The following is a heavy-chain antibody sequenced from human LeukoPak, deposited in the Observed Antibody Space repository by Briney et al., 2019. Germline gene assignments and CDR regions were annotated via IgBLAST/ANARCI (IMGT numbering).Heavy chain of an antibody. Sequence: ASVKVSCKASGYTFTGYYMHWVRQAPGQGLEWMGWINPNSGGTNYAQKFQGRVTMTRDTSISTAYMELSRLRSDDTAVYYCARDFGDYYGSGSSMGGYFDYWGQGTLVTVSS. J-gene: IGHJ4*02. CDR1: GYTFTGYY. D-gene: IGHD3-10*01. V-gene: IGHV1-2*02. CDR2: INPNSGGT. CDR3: ARDFGDYYGSGSSMGGYFDY.